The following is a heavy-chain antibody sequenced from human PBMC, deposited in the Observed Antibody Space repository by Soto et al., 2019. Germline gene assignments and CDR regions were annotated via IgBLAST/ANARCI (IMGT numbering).Heavy chain of an antibody. J-gene: IGHJ4*02. CDR2: IYYSGST. CDR1: GGSISSYY. V-gene: IGHV4-59*01. CDR3: ALRSMAVVPEY. Sequence: ASETLCLTCTVSGGSISSYYWSWIRQPPGKGLEWIGYIYYSGSTNYNPSLKSRVTISVDTSKNQFSLKLSSVTAADTAVYYCALRSMAVVPEYWGQGTLVTVSS. D-gene: IGHD3-22*01.